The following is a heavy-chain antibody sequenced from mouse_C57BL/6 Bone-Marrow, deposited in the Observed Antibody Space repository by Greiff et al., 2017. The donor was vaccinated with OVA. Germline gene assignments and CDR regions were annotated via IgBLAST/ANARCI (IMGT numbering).Heavy chain of an antibody. D-gene: IGHD1-1*01. CDR3: ARDHYGSSYVRYFDV. V-gene: IGHV5-4*01. Sequence: EVHLVESGGGLVKPGGSLKLSCAASGFTFSSYAMSWVRQTPEKRLEWVATISDGGSYTYYPDNVKGRFTISRDNAKNNLYLQMSHLKSEDTAMYYCARDHYGSSYVRYFDVWGTGTTVTVSS. J-gene: IGHJ1*03. CDR2: ISDGGSYT. CDR1: GFTFSSYA.